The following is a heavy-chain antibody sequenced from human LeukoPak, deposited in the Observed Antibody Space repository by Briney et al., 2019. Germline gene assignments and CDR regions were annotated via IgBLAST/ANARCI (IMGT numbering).Heavy chain of an antibody. CDR3: ATSGKIAAAWSDAFDI. J-gene: IGHJ3*02. D-gene: IGHD6-13*01. CDR2: ISSSSSCI. CDR1: GFTFSSYS. Sequence: PGGSLRLSCAASGFTFSSYSMNWVRQAPGKGLEWVSSISSSSSCIYYADSVKGRFTISRDNAKNSLYLQMNSLRAEDTAVYYCATSGKIAAAWSDAFDIWGQGTMVTVSS. V-gene: IGHV3-21*01.